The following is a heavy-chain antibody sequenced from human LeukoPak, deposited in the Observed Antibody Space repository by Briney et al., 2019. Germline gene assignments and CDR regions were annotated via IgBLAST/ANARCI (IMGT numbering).Heavy chain of an antibody. CDR2: IFTTGSA. CDR3: ARGDGSTMARGVSRYGWLYA. CDR1: GDLVSSYY. V-gene: IGHV4-4*07. Sequence: SETLSLTCTVSGDLVSSYYWTWIRQPAGKGLEWIGRIFTTGSANYNPSLMSRVTLSVDTSKSQFSLKLRSVTAADTAVYYCARGDGSTMARGVSRYGWLYAWGQGALVTVSS. J-gene: IGHJ5*02. D-gene: IGHD3-10*01.